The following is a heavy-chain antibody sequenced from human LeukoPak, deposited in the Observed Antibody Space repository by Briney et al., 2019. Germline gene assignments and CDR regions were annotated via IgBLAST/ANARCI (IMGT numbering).Heavy chain of an antibody. J-gene: IGHJ3*02. D-gene: IGHD6-19*01. Sequence: GGSLRLSCAASGFTFSSYAMHWVRQAPGKGLEWVAVISYDGSNKYYADSVKGRFTISRDNSKNTLYLQMNSLRAEDTAVYYCARSRQWLPWDAFDIWGQGTMVTVSS. CDR2: ISYDGSNK. CDR3: ARSRQWLPWDAFDI. CDR1: GFTFSSYA. V-gene: IGHV3-30-3*01.